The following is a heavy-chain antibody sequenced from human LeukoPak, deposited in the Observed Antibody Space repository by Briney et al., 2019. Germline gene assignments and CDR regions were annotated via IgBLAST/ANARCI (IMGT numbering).Heavy chain of an antibody. D-gene: IGHD2-15*01. V-gene: IGHV3-7*01. Sequence: PGGSLRLSCAASGFTFTNYWMSWVRQAPGKGLELVANIKQDRSEKYYVDSVKGRFTISRQNAKKSLFLQMNSLRAEDTAVYYCARHRSGGSQDDAFDIWGQGTLVTVSS. CDR2: IKQDRSEK. J-gene: IGHJ3*02. CDR3: ARHRSGGSQDDAFDI. CDR1: GFTFTNYW.